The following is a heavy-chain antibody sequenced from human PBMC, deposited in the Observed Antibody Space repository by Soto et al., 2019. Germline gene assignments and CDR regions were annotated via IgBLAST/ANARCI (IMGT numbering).Heavy chain of an antibody. D-gene: IGHD3-3*01. Sequence: GGSLRLSCAASGFTFSDYYMSWIRQAPGKGLEWVSYISSSSSYTNYTDSVKGRFTISRDNAKNSLYLQMNSLRAEDTAVYYCARVFLEWLSSYWYFDLWGRGTLVTVSS. CDR1: GFTFSDYY. V-gene: IGHV3-11*06. J-gene: IGHJ2*01. CDR2: ISSSSSYT. CDR3: ARVFLEWLSSYWYFDL.